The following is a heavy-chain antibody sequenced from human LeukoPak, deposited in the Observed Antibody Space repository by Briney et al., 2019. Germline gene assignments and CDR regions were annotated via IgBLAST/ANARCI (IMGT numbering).Heavy chain of an antibody. CDR1: GGSISSGSYY. D-gene: IGHD3-3*01. CDR3: ARISYYDFWSGSAYYYYSYMDV. CDR2: IYTSGST. V-gene: IGHV4-61*02. J-gene: IGHJ6*03. Sequence: SETLSLTCTVSGGSISSGSYYWSWIRQPAGKGLEWIGRIYTSGSTNYNPSLKSRVTISVDTSKNQFSLKLSSVTAADTAVYYCARISYYDFWSGSAYYYYSYMDVWGKGTTVTVSS.